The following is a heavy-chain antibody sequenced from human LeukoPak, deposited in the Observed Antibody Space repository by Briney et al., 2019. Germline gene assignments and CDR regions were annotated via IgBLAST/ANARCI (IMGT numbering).Heavy chain of an antibody. CDR2: ISWDGGST. V-gene: IGHV3-43*01. CDR3: ARDDYLGY. Sequence: GGSLRLSCAASGFTFDDYSMHWVRQGPGKGLEWVSVISWDGGSTSYADSVKGRFTISRDNAKNSVYLQMDTLRAEDTAVYYCARDDYLGYWGQGTLVTVSS. CDR1: GFTFDDYS. J-gene: IGHJ4*02. D-gene: IGHD3-16*01.